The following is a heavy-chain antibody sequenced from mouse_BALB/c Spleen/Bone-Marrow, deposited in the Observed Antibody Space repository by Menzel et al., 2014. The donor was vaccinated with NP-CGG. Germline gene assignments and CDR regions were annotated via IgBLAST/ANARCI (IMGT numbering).Heavy chain of an antibody. CDR3: ARAIYYDYDDGGPFAY. V-gene: IGHV1-54*01. J-gene: IGHJ3*01. CDR2: INPGSDSS. Sequence: VQLQESGAELVRPGTSVKVSCKASAYAFTNYLIEWIKKRPGQGLEWIGAINPGSDSSTYNEKFRGKATLTADDSSSTAYMQLSSLTSDDSAVYFCARAIYYDYDDGGPFAYVGQGTPVTVSA. D-gene: IGHD2-4*01. CDR1: AYAFTNYL.